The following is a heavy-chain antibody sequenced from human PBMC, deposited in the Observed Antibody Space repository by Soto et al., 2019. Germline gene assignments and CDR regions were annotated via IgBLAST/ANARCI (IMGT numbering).Heavy chain of an antibody. CDR3: AREVAARQGYYYYGMDV. V-gene: IGHV1-18*01. Sequence: QVQLVQSGAEVKKPGASVKVSCKASGYTFTSYGISWVRQAPGQGLEWMGWISAYNGNTNYAQKLQGRVTMPTDTSTSTAYMELRSLRSDDTAVYYCAREVAARQGYYYYGMDVWGQGTTVTVSS. J-gene: IGHJ6*02. CDR1: GYTFTSYG. CDR2: ISAYNGNT. D-gene: IGHD6-6*01.